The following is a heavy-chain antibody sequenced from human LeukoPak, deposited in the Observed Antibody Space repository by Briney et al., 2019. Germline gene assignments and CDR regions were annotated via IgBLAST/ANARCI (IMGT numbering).Heavy chain of an antibody. D-gene: IGHD3-10*01. Sequence: GGSLRLSCAASGFTFDDYGMSWVRQAPGKGLEWVSAISGSGGSTYYADSVKGRFTISRDNSKNTLYLQMNSLRAEDTAVYYCAKHGAMVRGVVHNWFDPRGQGTLVTVSS. CDR3: AKHGAMVRGVVHNWFDP. J-gene: IGHJ5*02. V-gene: IGHV3-23*01. CDR2: ISGSGGST. CDR1: GFTFDDYG.